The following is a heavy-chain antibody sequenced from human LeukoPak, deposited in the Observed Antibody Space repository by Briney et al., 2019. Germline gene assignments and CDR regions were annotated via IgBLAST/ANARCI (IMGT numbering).Heavy chain of an antibody. D-gene: IGHD3-22*01. CDR3: ARVTGDYDSSGYSFGFSWLDY. CDR2: ISYDGSNK. CDR1: GFTFSSYA. Sequence: LTGGSLRLSCAASGFTFSSYAMPWVRQAPGKGLEWVAVISYDGSNKYYADSVKGRFTISRDNSKNTLYLQMNSLRAEDTAVYYCARVTGDYDSSGYSFGFSWLDYWGQGTLVTVSS. V-gene: IGHV3-30-3*01. J-gene: IGHJ4*02.